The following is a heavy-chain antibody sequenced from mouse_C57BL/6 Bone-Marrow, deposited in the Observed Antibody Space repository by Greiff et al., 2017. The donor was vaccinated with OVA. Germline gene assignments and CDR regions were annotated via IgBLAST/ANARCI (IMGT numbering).Heavy chain of an antibody. CDR2: FYPGSGSI. V-gene: IGHV1-62-2*01. D-gene: IGHD2-12*01. Sequence: VQVVESGAELVKPGASVKLSCKASGYTFTEYTIHWVKQRSGQGLEWIGWFYPGSGSIKYNEKFKDKATLTADKSSSTVYMELSRLTSEDAAVYFCARHEDRGYYSGGAMDYWGQGTSVTVSS. CDR3: ARHEDRGYYSGGAMDY. J-gene: IGHJ4*01. CDR1: GYTFTEYT.